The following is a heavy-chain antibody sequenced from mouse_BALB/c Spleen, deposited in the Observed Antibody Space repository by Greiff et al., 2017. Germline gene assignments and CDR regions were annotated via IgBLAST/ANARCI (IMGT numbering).Heavy chain of an antibody. CDR3: ARSLDYGPYAMDY. D-gene: IGHD1-1*02. Sequence: VKLQESGAELVRPGTSVKVSCKASGYAFTNYLIEWVKQRPGQGLEWIGVINPGSGGTNYNEKFKGKATLTADKSSSTAYMQLSSLTSDDSAVYFCARSLDYGPYAMDYWGQGTSVTVSS. CDR1: GYAFTNYL. CDR2: INPGSGGT. J-gene: IGHJ4*01. V-gene: IGHV1-54*03.